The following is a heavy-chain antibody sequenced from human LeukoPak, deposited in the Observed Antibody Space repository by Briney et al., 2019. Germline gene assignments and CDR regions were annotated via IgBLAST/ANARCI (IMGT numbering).Heavy chain of an antibody. CDR3: ARGGGYYYGSGSYYQALVPDY. V-gene: IGHV4-61*02. D-gene: IGHD3-10*01. CDR1: GGSISSGSYY. Sequence: PSQTLSLTCTVSGGSISSGSYYWSWIRQPAGKGLEWIGRIYTSGSTNYNPSLKSRVTISVDTSKNQFSLKLSSVTAADTAVYYCARGGGYYYGSGSYYQALVPDYWGQGTLVTVSS. J-gene: IGHJ4*02. CDR2: IYTSGST.